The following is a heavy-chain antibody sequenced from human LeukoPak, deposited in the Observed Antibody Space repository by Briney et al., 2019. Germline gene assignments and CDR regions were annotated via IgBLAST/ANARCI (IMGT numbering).Heavy chain of an antibody. J-gene: IGHJ5*02. CDR3: ARQAEKSGIQLRRDWFDP. D-gene: IGHD5-18*01. CDR2: IYYSGST. V-gene: IGHV4-39*01. CDR1: GGSISSSSYY. Sequence: SETLSLTCTVSGGSISSSSYYWGWIRQPPGKGLEWIGSIYYSGSTYYNPSLKSRVTISVDTSKNQFSLKLSSVTAADTAVYYCARQAEKSGIQLRRDWFDPWGQGTLVTVSS.